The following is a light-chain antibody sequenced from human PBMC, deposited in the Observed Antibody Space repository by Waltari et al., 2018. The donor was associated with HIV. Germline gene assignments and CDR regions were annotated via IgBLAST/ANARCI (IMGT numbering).Light chain of an antibody. CDR1: SSNIGSNY. CDR2: RSN. V-gene: IGLV1-47*01. Sequence: QSVLTQPPSASGTPGQRVAISCSGSSSNIGSNYVSWYQQLPGTAPKVLIYRSNQRPSGVPDRFSGSKSGTSASLAISALRSEDEDDYYCATWDDSLSGPVFGGGTKLTVL. J-gene: IGLJ3*02. CDR3: ATWDDSLSGPV.